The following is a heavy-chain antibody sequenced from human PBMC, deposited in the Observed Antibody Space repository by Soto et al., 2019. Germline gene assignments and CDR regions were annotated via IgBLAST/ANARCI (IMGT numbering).Heavy chain of an antibody. D-gene: IGHD2-15*01. J-gene: IGHJ6*04. CDR1: GFTFSRYS. Sequence: GGSLRLSCAASGFTFSRYSMNWVRQAPGKGLEWVSYISSSSNSIYYADSVKGRFTISRDNAKNSLHLQMNSLRAEDTAVYYYAGGVVEAATRYYYSVMAVGGKGPTVPVPP. CDR3: AGGVVEAATRYYYSVMAV. CDR2: ISSSSNSI. V-gene: IGHV3-48*01.